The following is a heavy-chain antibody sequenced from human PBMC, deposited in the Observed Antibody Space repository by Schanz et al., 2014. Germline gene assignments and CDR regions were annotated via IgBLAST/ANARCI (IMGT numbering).Heavy chain of an antibody. D-gene: IGHD6-13*01. J-gene: IGHJ4*01. CDR1: EFTFSSYK. Sequence: VQLVESGGGLVKPGGSLRLSCEASEFTFSSYKMNWVRQAPGKGLEWVAAMSYDGSIKYYGDSVKGRFTISRDNAKNSLYLQMNSLRAEDTAVYYCAREQIMAAAGLVDYWGHGTLVTVSS. V-gene: IGHV3-33*08. CDR3: AREQIMAAAGLVDY. CDR2: MSYDGSIK.